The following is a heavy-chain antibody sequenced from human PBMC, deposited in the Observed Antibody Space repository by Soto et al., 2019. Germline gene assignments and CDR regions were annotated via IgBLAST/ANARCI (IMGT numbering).Heavy chain of an antibody. CDR3: ATYYYDSSGRGAFDI. J-gene: IGHJ3*02. CDR1: GGSISSYY. D-gene: IGHD3-22*01. Sequence: PSETLSLTCTVSGGSISSYYWSWIRQPPGKGLEWIGYIYYSGSTNYNPSLKSRVTISVDTSKNQFSLKLSSVTAADTAVYYCATYYYDSSGRGAFDIWGQGTMVTVSS. V-gene: IGHV4-59*01. CDR2: IYYSGST.